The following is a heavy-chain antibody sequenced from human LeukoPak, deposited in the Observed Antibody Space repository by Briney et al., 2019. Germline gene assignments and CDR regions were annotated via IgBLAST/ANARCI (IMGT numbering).Heavy chain of an antibody. CDR2: ISSSTTTI. D-gene: IGHD3-3*01. CDR1: GFSFSSYS. J-gene: IGHJ4*02. Sequence: PGGSLRLSCAASGFSFSSYSMNWVCQAPGKGLEWVSYISSSTTTIYYADSVKGRFTISRDNAKNSLYLQMNSLRAEDTAVFYCARTPYDFWSASYSYYFDYWGQGTLVTVSS. V-gene: IGHV3-48*01. CDR3: ARTPYDFWSASYSYYFDY.